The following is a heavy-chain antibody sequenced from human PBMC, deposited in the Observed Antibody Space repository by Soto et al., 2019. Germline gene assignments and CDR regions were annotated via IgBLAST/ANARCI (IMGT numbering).Heavy chain of an antibody. D-gene: IGHD2-2*02. CDR2: MNPNSGNT. Sequence: QVQLVQSGAEVKKPGASVKVSCKASGYTFTSYDINWVRQATGQGLEWMRWMNPNSGNTGYAQKFQGRVTMTRNTSLRTAYKELSSLRSEDSAVYYCAREGSVVVPAVIDPYCQNHYYYYGMDVWGEGTTVIVSS. CDR1: GYTFTSYD. V-gene: IGHV1-8*01. J-gene: IGHJ6*04. CDR3: AREGSVVVPAVIDPYCQNHYYYYGMDV.